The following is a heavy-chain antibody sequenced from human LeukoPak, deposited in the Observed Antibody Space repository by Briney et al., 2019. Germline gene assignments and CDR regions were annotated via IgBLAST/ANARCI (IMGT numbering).Heavy chain of an antibody. CDR1: GFTFSSYG. CDR3: ARGRSHDYVWGSYRPHFDY. CDR2: IRYDGSNK. J-gene: IGHJ4*02. Sequence: PGGSLRLSCAASGFTFSSYGMHWVRQAPGKGLEWVAFIRYDGSNKYYADSVKGRFTISRDNSKNTLYLQMNSLRAEDTAVYYCARGRSHDYVWGSYRPHFDYWGQGTLVTVSS. D-gene: IGHD3-16*02. V-gene: IGHV3-30*02.